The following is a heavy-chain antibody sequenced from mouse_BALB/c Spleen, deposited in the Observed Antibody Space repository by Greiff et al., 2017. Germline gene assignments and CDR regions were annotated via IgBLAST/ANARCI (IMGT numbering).Heavy chain of an antibody. J-gene: IGHJ3*01. CDR3: ARDGDDYGAWFAY. CDR1: GFTFTDYY. V-gene: IGHV7-3*02. CDR2: IRNKANGYTT. Sequence: VESGGGLVQPGGSLRLSCATSGFTFTDYYMSWVRQPPGKALEWLGFIRNKANGYTTEYSASVKGRFTISRDNSQSILYLQMNTLRAEDSATYYCARDGDDYGAWFAYWGQGTLVTVSA. D-gene: IGHD2-4*01.